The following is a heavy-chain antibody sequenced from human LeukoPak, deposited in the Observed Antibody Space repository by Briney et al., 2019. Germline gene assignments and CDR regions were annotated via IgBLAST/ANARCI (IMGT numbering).Heavy chain of an antibody. CDR1: GGSISSYY. Sequence: SETLSLTCTVSGGSISSYYWSWIRQPPGKGLEWIGYIFYSGSTNYNPSLKSRVTISVDTSKNQFSLKLSSVTAADTAVYYCARTYSGYGSIDYWGQGTLVTVSS. D-gene: IGHD5-12*01. V-gene: IGHV4-59*01. CDR3: ARTYSGYGSIDY. CDR2: IFYSGST. J-gene: IGHJ4*02.